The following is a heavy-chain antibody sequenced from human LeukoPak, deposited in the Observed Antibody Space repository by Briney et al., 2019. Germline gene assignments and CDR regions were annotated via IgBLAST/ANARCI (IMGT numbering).Heavy chain of an antibody. J-gene: IGHJ4*02. CDR1: GFTFSSYW. Sequence: PGGSLRLSCAASGFTFSSYWMSWVRQAPEKGLEWVANINQGGSEKYYVDSVRGRFTISRDNAKNSLYLQMNSLRAEDTAVYYRARQRYHYDSSGLTSNFDYWGQGTLVTVSS. CDR3: ARQRYHYDSSGLTSNFDY. CDR2: INQGGSEK. D-gene: IGHD3-22*01. V-gene: IGHV3-7*03.